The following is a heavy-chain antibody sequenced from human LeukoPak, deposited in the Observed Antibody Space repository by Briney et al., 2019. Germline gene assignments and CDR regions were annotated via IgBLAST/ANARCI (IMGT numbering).Heavy chain of an antibody. Sequence: ASVKVSCKASGYTFNSYGISWVRQAPGQGLEWMGWISPYNGDTKYAQNLQGRVTMTTDTSASTAYMELRSLRSDDTAVYYCARDHYDHVWGSHRPHFDSWGQGTLVTVSS. V-gene: IGHV1-18*01. CDR3: ARDHYDHVWGSHRPHFDS. CDR2: ISPYNGDT. CDR1: GYTFNSYG. J-gene: IGHJ4*02. D-gene: IGHD3-16*01.